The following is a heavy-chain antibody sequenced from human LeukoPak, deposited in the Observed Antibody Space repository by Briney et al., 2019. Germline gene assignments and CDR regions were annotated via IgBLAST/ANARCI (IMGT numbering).Heavy chain of an antibody. Sequence: GGSLRLSCAASGFTFSSYWMSWVRQAPGKGLEWVANIKQDGSEKYYVDSVKGRFTISRDNAKNSLYLQMNSLRAEDTAVYYCARDGTPGYDFWSGYSRFDYWGQGTLVTVSS. CDR2: IKQDGSEK. CDR1: GFTFSSYW. V-gene: IGHV3-7*01. D-gene: IGHD3-3*01. CDR3: ARDGTPGYDFWSGYSRFDY. J-gene: IGHJ4*02.